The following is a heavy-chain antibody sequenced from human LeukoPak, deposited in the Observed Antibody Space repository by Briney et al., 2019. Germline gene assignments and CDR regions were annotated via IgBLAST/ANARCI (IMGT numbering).Heavy chain of an antibody. J-gene: IGHJ6*02. CDR2: IYYSGST. Sequence: ASQTLSLTCTVSGGSISSYYWSWIRQPPGKGLEWIGYIYYSGSTNYNPSLKSRVTISVDTSKNQFSLKLSSVTAADTAVYYCARVGGTNYYYYGMDVWGQGTTVTVSS. CDR1: GGSISSYY. V-gene: IGHV4-59*01. D-gene: IGHD1-26*01. CDR3: ARVGGTNYYYYGMDV.